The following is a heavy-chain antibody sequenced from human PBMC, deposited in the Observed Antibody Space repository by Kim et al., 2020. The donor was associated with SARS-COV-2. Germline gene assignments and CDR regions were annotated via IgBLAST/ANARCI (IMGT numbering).Heavy chain of an antibody. Sequence: GGSTDNVDSLKGRFTITRDNSKNTLYLQMNSLRAEDTAVYYCARDRYSGLWGQGTLVTVSS. V-gene: IGHV3-53*01. CDR3: ARDRYSGL. J-gene: IGHJ4*01. D-gene: IGHD4-4*01. CDR2: GGST.